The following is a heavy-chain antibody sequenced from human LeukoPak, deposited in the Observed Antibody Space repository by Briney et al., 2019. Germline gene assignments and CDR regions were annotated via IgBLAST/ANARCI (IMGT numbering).Heavy chain of an antibody. CDR1: GFTFNTYG. Sequence: GGSLRLSCAASGFTFNTYGMSWVRQAPGKGLEWVSGISGSGGATYYADSVKGRFTISRDNAKNSLYLQTNSLRAEDTAVYYCAELGITMIGGVWGKGTTVTISS. CDR2: ISGSGGAT. CDR3: AELGITMIGGV. D-gene: IGHD3-10*02. V-gene: IGHV3-23*01. J-gene: IGHJ6*04.